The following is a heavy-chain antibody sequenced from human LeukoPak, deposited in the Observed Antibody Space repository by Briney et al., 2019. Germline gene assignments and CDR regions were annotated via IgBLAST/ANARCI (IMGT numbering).Heavy chain of an antibody. CDR1: GGSISSSSFY. V-gene: IGHV4-39*01. CDR3: VRQFIDVSAEY. D-gene: IGHD3-16*02. Sequence: SETLSLTCTVSGGSISSSSFYWGWIRQPPGKDLEWIGNIYNSGSTHYNPSLKSRVTISVDTSRNQFSPKLSPVTAADTAVYYCVRQFIDVSAEYWGQGTLVTVSS. J-gene: IGHJ4*02. CDR2: IYNSGST.